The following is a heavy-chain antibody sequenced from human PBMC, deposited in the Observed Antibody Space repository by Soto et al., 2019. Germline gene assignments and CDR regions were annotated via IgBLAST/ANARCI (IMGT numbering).Heavy chain of an antibody. V-gene: IGHV4-34*01. D-gene: IGHD3-9*01. CDR3: ARDNDILTGYYRRPGFDY. CDR2: INHSGST. J-gene: IGHJ4*02. Sequence: SETLSLTCAVYGGSFSGYYWSWIRQPPGKGLEWIGEINHSGSTNYNPSLKSRVTISVDTSKNQFSLKLSSVTAADTAVYYCARDNDILTGYYRRPGFDYWGQGTLVTVSS. CDR1: GGSFSGYY.